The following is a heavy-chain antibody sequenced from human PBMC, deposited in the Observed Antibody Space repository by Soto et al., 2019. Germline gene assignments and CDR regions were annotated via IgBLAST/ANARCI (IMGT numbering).Heavy chain of an antibody. CDR3: ARRTSTMIVGGMDV. CDR2: IIPIFGTA. D-gene: IGHD3-22*01. J-gene: IGHJ6*02. CDR1: GGTFSSYA. Sequence: AASVKVSCKASGGTFSSYAISWVRQAPGQGLEWMGGIIPIFGTANYAQKFQGRVTITADESTSTAYMELSILRSEDTAVYYCARRTSTMIVGGMDVWGQGTTVTVSS. V-gene: IGHV1-69*13.